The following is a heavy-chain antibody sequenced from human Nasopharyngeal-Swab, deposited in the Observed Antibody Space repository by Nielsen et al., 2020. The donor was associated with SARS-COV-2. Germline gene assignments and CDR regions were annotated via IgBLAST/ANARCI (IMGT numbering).Heavy chain of an antibody. CDR1: GGSVSSGSYY. V-gene: IGHV4-61*01. CDR2: IYYSGST. CDR3: ARGQLLLYYYYGMDV. J-gene: IGHJ6*02. D-gene: IGHD2-15*01. Sequence: SETLSPTCTVSGGSVSSGSYYWSWIRQPPGKGLEWIGYIYYSGSTNYNPSLKSRVTISVDTSKNQFSLKLSSVTAADTAVYYCARGQLLLYYYYGMDVWGPGTTVTVSS.